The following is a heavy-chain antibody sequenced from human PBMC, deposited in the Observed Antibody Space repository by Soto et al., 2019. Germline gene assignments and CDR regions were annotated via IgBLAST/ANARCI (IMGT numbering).Heavy chain of an antibody. Sequence: GESLKISCKGSGYSFTSYWISWVRQMPGKGLEWMGRIDPSDSYTNYSPSFQGHVIISADKSISTAYLQWSSLKASDTAMYYCARLGTIAAAGTDYYYYGMDVWGQGTTVTVSS. D-gene: IGHD6-13*01. CDR2: IDPSDSYT. J-gene: IGHJ6*02. CDR3: ARLGTIAAAGTDYYYYGMDV. V-gene: IGHV5-10-1*01. CDR1: GYSFTSYW.